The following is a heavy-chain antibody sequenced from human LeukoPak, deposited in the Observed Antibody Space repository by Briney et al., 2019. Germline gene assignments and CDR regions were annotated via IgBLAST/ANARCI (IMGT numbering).Heavy chain of an antibody. Sequence: ASVKVSCKASGYTFTSYGISWVRQAPGQGLEWMGWISAYNGNTNYAQKLQGRVTMTTDTSTSTAYTELRSLRSDGTAVYYCARDYIQHYDFWSGPPYNWFDPWGQGTLVTVSS. J-gene: IGHJ5*02. CDR2: ISAYNGNT. D-gene: IGHD3-3*01. CDR1: GYTFTSYG. V-gene: IGHV1-18*01. CDR3: ARDYIQHYDFWSGPPYNWFDP.